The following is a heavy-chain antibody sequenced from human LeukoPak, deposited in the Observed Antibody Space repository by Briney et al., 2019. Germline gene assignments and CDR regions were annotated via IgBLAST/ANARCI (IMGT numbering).Heavy chain of an antibody. CDR2: INSDGSAT. CDR3: VRGGQYYFSSYDH. D-gene: IGHD3-10*01. J-gene: IGHJ4*02. V-gene: IGHV3-74*01. Sequence: GGSLRLSCAASGLILMNYWMHWVRQAPGKGLEWLPRINSDGSATDYADSVKGRFTISKDNAKDTLYLQMDGLSAGDTAVYYCVRGGQYYFSSYDHWGQGTLVTVSS. CDR1: GLILMNYW.